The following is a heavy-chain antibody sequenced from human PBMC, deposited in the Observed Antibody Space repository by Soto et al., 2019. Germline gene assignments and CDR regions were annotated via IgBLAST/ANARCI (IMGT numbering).Heavy chain of an antibody. D-gene: IGHD3-10*01. V-gene: IGHV1-69*01. Sequence: QVQLVQSGAEVKKPGSSVKVSCKASGGTFSSYAISWVRQAPGEGLEWMGGIIPIVGTTKYAQKFQGRVTNPAPQCKNTPYMELTSLRHDDKAVYYCARDDADDYASVTYYGRITYYDSMDAWGQGSLVTVS. CDR2: IIPIVGTT. J-gene: IGHJ6*01. CDR1: GGTFSSYA. CDR3: ARDDADDYASVTYYGRITYYDSMDA.